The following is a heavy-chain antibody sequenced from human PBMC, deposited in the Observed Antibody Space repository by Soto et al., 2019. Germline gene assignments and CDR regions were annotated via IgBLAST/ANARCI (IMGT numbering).Heavy chain of an antibody. CDR3: ARDLPGYCTSTSCFYGMDV. CDR2: VNSGNGDT. D-gene: IGHD2-2*01. Sequence: ASVKVSGKASGYTFTSYAIHWVRQAPGQRLECMGWVNSGNGDTKYSQKFQGRVTITRDTSASTAYMELSSLRSEDTAVYYCARDLPGYCTSTSCFYGMDVWGQGPTFTVSS. V-gene: IGHV1-3*01. J-gene: IGHJ6*02. CDR1: GYTFTSYA.